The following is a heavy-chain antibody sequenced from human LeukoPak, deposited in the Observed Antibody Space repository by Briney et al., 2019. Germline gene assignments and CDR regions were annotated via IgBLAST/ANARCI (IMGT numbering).Heavy chain of an antibody. Sequence: GESLEISCQGPGSTFATYWIGGAGRVPGKGLEWMGIIYPDNSDTRYSPSFQGQVTISADKSISTAYLQWSSLKASDTAMYYCARGQDSTGYYDFWGQGTLVSVSS. CDR2: IYPDNSDT. J-gene: IGHJ4*02. CDR1: GSTFATYW. D-gene: IGHD3-22*01. V-gene: IGHV5-51*01. CDR3: ARGQDSTGYYDF.